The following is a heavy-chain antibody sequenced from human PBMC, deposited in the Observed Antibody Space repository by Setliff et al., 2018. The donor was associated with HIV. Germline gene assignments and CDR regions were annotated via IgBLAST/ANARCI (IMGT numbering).Heavy chain of an antibody. CDR2: IYQSGTT. D-gene: IGHD1-1*01. CDR3: ARGGVRNWTDDGIDF. Sequence: SETLSLTCEVSGGSISSTKWWNWVRQPPGKGLEWIGEIYQSGTTNYNPSRKSRVTMSVDTSKNQFSLKLSSVTAADTAVYCCARGGVRNWTDDGIDFWGQGALVTVSS. V-gene: IGHV4-4*01. J-gene: IGHJ4*02. CDR1: GGSISSTKW.